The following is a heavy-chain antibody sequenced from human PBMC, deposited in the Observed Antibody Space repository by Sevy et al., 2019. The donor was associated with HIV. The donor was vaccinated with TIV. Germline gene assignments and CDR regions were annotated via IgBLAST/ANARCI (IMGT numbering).Heavy chain of an antibody. CDR2: INPSGGST. D-gene: IGHD2-2*01. CDR3: ARGYCSSTSCYPRDY. V-gene: IGHV1-46*01. Sequence: ASVKVSCKASGYTFTNYYMHWVRQAPGQGLEWMGIINPSGGSTSYAQKFQGRVTMTRDTSTSTVYMELSSLRSEDTAVYYCARGYCSSTSCYPRDYWGQGTLVTVSS. J-gene: IGHJ4*02. CDR1: GYTFTNYY.